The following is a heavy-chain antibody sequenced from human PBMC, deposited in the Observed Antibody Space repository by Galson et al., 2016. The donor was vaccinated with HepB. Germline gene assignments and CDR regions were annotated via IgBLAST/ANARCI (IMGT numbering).Heavy chain of an antibody. V-gene: IGHV1-18*04. J-gene: IGHJ4*02. D-gene: IGHD4-17*01. Sequence: SVKVSCKASGYTFTNYGLSWVRQAPGQGLEWMGWISTYNGNTKYAQQLQGRVTMTTDTSTSTAYMELRRLRSDDTAVYYCARAYHRRLHYGDYPLDYWGQGSLGTVSP. CDR3: ARAYHRRLHYGDYPLDY. CDR2: ISTYNGNT. CDR1: GYTFTNYG.